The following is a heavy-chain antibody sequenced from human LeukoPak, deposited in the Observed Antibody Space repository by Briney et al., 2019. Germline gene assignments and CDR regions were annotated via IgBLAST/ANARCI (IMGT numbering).Heavy chain of an antibody. CDR2: VDGDGTRT. CDR3: ARATSDTSYDY. J-gene: IGHJ4*02. V-gene: IGHV3-74*01. CDR1: GFTFRTYW. Sequence: GGSLRLSCAASGFTFRTYWMHWVRQAPGEGLVWVSSVDGDGTRTNYAGSVMGRFTISRDNAENTLYLQMNSLRAEDTAVYYCARATSDTSYDYWGQGTLVTVSS. D-gene: IGHD2/OR15-2a*01.